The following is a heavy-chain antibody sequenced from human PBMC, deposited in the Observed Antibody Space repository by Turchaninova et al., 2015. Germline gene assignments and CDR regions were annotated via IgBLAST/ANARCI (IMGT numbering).Heavy chain of an antibody. CDR2: VNTNTGKP. CDR1: GYTFNHYA. CDR3: AREFYYYGSGSYYKSFDY. J-gene: IGHJ4*02. Sequence: QVQLVQSGSELEKPGASVKVSCKASGYTFNHYAINWVRQAPGQGLEWMGWVNTNTGKPTYAQGFTGRFVFSLEPSVRTAYIQISSLKAEDTAVYYCAREFYYYGSGSYYKSFDYWGQGTLVTVSS. V-gene: IGHV7-4-1*02. D-gene: IGHD3-10*01.